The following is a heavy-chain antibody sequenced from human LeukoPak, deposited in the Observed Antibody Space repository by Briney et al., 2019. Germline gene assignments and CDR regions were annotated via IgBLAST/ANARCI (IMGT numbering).Heavy chain of an antibody. J-gene: IGHJ4*02. V-gene: IGHV4-59*12. CDR3: ARGKRCSGGSCFLPIPRRSTYYFDY. CDR1: GGSISSYY. CDR2: IYFTGST. D-gene: IGHD2-15*01. Sequence: SETLSLTCTVSGGSISSYYWSWIRQPPGKGLEWIGYIYFTGSTKYNSSLKSRVTISLDTSKNQFSLKLSSVTAADTAVYYCARGKRCSGGSCFLPIPRRSTYYFDYWGQGTLVTVSS.